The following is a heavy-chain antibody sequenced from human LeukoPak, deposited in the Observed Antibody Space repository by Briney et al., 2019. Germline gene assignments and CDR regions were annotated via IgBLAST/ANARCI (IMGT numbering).Heavy chain of an antibody. CDR2: ISAYNGNT. CDR1: GYTFTSYG. D-gene: IGHD3-10*01. CDR3: ARVQTTRFGEVLVIVPNWFDP. V-gene: IGHV1-18*01. Sequence: ASVKVSCKASGYTFTSYGISWVRQAPGQGLEWMGWISAYNGNTNYAQKLQGRVTMTTDTSTSTAYMELRSLRSDDTAVYYCARVQTTRFGEVLVIVPNWFDPWGQGTLVTVSS. J-gene: IGHJ5*02.